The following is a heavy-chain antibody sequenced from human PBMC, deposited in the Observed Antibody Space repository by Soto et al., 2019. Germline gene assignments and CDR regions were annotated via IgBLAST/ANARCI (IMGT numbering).Heavy chain of an antibody. CDR1: GFIFSSYA. CDR3: PRDLVGFILNGYLDY. Sequence: QVQLVEAGGGVVQPGRSLRLSCAASGFIFSSYAMHWVRQAPGKGLEWVALISYDGINKYYADSVKGRFTFSRDNSKNTLYLQMDGLRVEYTAAFYCPRDLVGFILNGYLDYSGQGTLVTVSS. D-gene: IGHD3-16*01. V-gene: IGHV3-30-3*01. CDR2: ISYDGINK. J-gene: IGHJ4*02.